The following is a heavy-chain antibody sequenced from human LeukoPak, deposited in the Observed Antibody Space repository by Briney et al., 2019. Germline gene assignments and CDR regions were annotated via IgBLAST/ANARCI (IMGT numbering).Heavy chain of an antibody. CDR3: ARDSYYDFWSGYVNWFDP. Sequence: PSETLCLTCSVSGGPIGAYYWSWIRQPAGKGLEWIGRMFSSGISTYNPSLRSRVTMSVDTSKNQISLNLRSVTAADTAVYYCARDSYYDFWSGYVNWFDPWGQGTLV. CDR1: GGPIGAYY. V-gene: IGHV4-4*07. CDR2: MFSSGIS. D-gene: IGHD3-3*01. J-gene: IGHJ5*02.